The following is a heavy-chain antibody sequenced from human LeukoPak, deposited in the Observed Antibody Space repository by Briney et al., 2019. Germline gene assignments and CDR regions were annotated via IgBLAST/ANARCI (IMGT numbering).Heavy chain of an antibody. CDR3: ARDQYSSGWSKRGDYYYYYYMDV. CDR1: GGTFSSYA. D-gene: IGHD6-19*01. CDR2: IIPIFGTA. V-gene: IGHV1-69*05. J-gene: IGHJ6*03. Sequence: GSSVKVSCKASGGTFSSYAISWVRQAPGQGLEWMGGIIPIFGTANYAQKFQGRVTITTDESTSTAYMELSSLRSEDTAVYYCARDQYSSGWSKRGDYYYYYYMDVWGKGTTVTVSS.